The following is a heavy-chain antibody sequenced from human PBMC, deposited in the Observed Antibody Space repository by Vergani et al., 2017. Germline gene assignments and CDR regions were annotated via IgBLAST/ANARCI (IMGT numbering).Heavy chain of an antibody. CDR2: VYWNDDE. CDR1: GFSLTTGGEG. J-gene: IGHJ3*01. D-gene: IGHD3-9*01. V-gene: IGHV2-5*01. CDR3: VHRLGYFDWDGAFDV. Sequence: QITLRESGPTLVKPTQTLTLTCTFSGFSLTTGGEGVGWIRQPPGRALEWLAFVYWNDDERYSPSLKSRVTITKDTSKNVVILTMDTMDPVDTATYYCVHRLGYFDWDGAFDVGGPGTMVTVSS.